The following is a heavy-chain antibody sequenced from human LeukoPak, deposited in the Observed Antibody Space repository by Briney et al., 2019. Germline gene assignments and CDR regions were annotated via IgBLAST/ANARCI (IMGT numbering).Heavy chain of an antibody. Sequence: WVRQPPGKGLEWIGSIYYSGSTYYNPSLKSRVTISVDTSKNQFSLKLSSVTAADTAVYYCARQRRITIFGVVNDAFDIWGQGTMVTVSS. CDR2: IYYSGST. J-gene: IGHJ3*02. D-gene: IGHD3-3*01. CDR3: ARQRRITIFGVVNDAFDI. V-gene: IGHV4-39*01.